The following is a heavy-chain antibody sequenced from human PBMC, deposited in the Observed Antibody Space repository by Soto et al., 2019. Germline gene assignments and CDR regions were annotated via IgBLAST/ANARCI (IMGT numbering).Heavy chain of an antibody. J-gene: IGHJ4*02. CDR1: GFMFSNHG. CDR2: IWSDGNNR. D-gene: IGHD1-1*01. Sequence: QVQLVESGGGVVQPWRSLRLSCAASGFMFSNHGMHWVRQAPGKGLEWVAVIWSDGNNRYYADSVKGRFTISRDNSKNTLYLQMNSLRAEDTAVYYCVRGDNWNDEASDYWGQGTLVTVSS. V-gene: IGHV3-33*01. CDR3: VRGDNWNDEASDY.